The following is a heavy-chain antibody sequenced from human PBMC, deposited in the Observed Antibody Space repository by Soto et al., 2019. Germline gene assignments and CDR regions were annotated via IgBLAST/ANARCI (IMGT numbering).Heavy chain of an antibody. J-gene: IGHJ4*02. V-gene: IGHV3-7*03. CDR3: ARDERNWNDFLFDY. Sequence: GGSLRLSCAASGFTFSSYWMSWVRQAPGKGLEWVANIKQDGSEKYYVDSVKGRFTISRDNAKNSLYLQMNSLRAEDTAVYYCARDERNWNDFLFDYWGQGPLVTVSS. CDR1: GFTFSSYW. CDR2: IKQDGSEK. D-gene: IGHD1-1*01.